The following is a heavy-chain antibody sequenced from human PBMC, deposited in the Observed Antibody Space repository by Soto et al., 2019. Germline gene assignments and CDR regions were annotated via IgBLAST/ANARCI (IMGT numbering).Heavy chain of an antibody. J-gene: IGHJ3*01. V-gene: IGHV4-4*02. Sequence: PSETLSLTCAVSGGSISSNHWWSWVRQPPGKGLEWIGEIYHSGTANYNPSLKNRVTMSVDKSKNHGSLKLTSVTAAATAVYYCASQYYDSPGSDAFDLWGPGTMVTVSS. CDR2: IYHSGTA. D-gene: IGHD3-22*01. CDR1: GGSISSNHW. CDR3: ASQYYDSPGSDAFDL.